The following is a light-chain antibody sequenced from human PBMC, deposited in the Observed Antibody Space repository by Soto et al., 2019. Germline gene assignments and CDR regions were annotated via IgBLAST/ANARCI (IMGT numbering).Light chain of an antibody. J-gene: IGKJ5*01. CDR3: QHFTTTSLT. CDR2: GAS. Sequence: EIVLTQSPGTLSLSPGERARLSCRASQSISSDHLAWYQHKPGQAPRLLIYGASSRATGIADTFSGGGSGTDFTLTISRLEPEDFAVYYCQHFTTTSLTFGQGTRLEIK. CDR1: QSISSDH. V-gene: IGKV3-20*01.